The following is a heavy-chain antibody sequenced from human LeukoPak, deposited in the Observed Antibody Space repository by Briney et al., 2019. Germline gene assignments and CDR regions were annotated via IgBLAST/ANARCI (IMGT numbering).Heavy chain of an antibody. Sequence: SETLSLTCTVSGGSISSSSYYWGWIRQPPGKGLEWMGSIYYSGSTYYNPSLKSRVTISVDTSKNQFSLKLSSVTPEDTAVYYCTRDQGGRTLYGFDIWGQGTMVTVSS. J-gene: IGHJ3*02. CDR3: TRDQGGRTLYGFDI. CDR2: IYYSGST. CDR1: GGSISSSSYY. D-gene: IGHD1-14*01. V-gene: IGHV4-39*02.